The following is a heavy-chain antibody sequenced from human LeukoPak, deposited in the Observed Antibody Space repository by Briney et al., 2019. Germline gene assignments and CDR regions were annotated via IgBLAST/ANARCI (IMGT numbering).Heavy chain of an antibody. V-gene: IGHV4-61*01. CDR2: VHNSGST. Sequence: PSETLSLTCKVSGGSVSSDSYYWSWIRQPPGQGLEWIGYVHNSGSTKYNASLKSRLTISVDTSKNQFSLEVTSVTAADTAVYYCARTNYGDYNWFDPWGQGTLVTVSS. CDR1: GGSVSSDSYY. J-gene: IGHJ5*02. CDR3: ARTNYGDYNWFDP. D-gene: IGHD4-17*01.